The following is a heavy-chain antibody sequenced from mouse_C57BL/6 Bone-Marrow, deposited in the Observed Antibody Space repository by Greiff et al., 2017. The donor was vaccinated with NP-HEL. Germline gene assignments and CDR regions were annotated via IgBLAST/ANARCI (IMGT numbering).Heavy chain of an antibody. Sequence: EVQLQESGGGLVQPGGSLKLSCAASGFTFSDYYMYWVRQTPEKRLEWVAYISNGGGSTYYPDTVKGRFTIYRDNAKNTLYLQMSRLKSEDTAMYYCARHDGYYGSYAMDYWGQGTSVTVSS. J-gene: IGHJ4*01. CDR2: ISNGGGST. V-gene: IGHV5-12*01. CDR3: ARHDGYYGSYAMDY. CDR1: GFTFSDYY. D-gene: IGHD2-3*01.